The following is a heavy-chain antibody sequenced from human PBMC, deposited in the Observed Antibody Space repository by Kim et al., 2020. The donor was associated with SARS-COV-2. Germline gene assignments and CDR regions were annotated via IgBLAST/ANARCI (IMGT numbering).Heavy chain of an antibody. V-gene: IGHV3-30*02. Sequence: SVMGRFTISRDNSKNTLYLQMNSLRAEDTAVYYCAKDLGDGGYYYYGMDVWGQGTTVTVSS. D-gene: IGHD3-16*01. CDR3: AKDLGDGGYYYYGMDV. J-gene: IGHJ6*02.